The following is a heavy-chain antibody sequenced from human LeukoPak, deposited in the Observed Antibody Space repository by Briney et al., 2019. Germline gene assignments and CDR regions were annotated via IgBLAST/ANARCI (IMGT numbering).Heavy chain of an antibody. CDR2: ISFDGVNT. D-gene: IGHD2-2*01. CDR3: ARGQGYESYYYMDV. CDR1: GFTFSTYA. Sequence: GRSLRLSCAASGFTFSTYAIHWVRQAPGKGLEWVAVISFDGVNTFYADSVKGRFTISRDNSNNTVYLQMDNLRPEDTAVFYCARGQGYESYYYMDVWGKGTTVSVSS. V-gene: IGHV3-30*04. J-gene: IGHJ6*03.